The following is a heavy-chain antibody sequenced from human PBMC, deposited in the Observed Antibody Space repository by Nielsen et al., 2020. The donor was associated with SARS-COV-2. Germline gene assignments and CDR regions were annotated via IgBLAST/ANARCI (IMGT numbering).Heavy chain of an antibody. V-gene: IGHV3-23*01. D-gene: IGHD1-14*01. J-gene: IGHJ6*02. CDR2: ISGSGGST. CDR3: AKGVGNLYYYYGMDV. CDR1: GFTFSEFA. Sequence: GFTFSEFAMSWVRQAPGKGLEWVSAISGSGGSTYYADSVKGRFTISRDNSKNTLYLQMNSLRAEDTALYYCAKGVGNLYYYYGMDVWGQGTTVTVSS.